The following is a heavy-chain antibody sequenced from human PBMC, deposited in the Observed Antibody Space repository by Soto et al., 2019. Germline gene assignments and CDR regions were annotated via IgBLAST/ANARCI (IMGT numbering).Heavy chain of an antibody. J-gene: IGHJ3*01. CDR2: IWKDGSKQ. Sequence: GGSLRLSCAASGFTFSDYGMNWVRQAPGKGLEWVAVIWKDGSKQYYADSVRGRFTIARDNSNNTLSLEIHSPRAEDTAVYYCARDLFTGYSSGWYWNNAFDVWGQGTTVTVSS. V-gene: IGHV3-33*01. D-gene: IGHD6-19*01. CDR1: GFTFSDYG. CDR3: ARDLFTGYSSGWYWNNAFDV.